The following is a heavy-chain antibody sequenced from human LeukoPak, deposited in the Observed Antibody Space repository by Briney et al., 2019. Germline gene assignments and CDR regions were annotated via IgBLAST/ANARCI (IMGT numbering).Heavy chain of an antibody. V-gene: IGHV4-39*07. CDR3: ARLRDYYYDYMDV. CDR2: MFYSGNT. CDR1: GGSISSSSYY. J-gene: IGHJ6*03. Sequence: SETLSLTCTVSGGSISSSSYYWGWIRQPPGKGLEWIGSMFYSGNTYYNPSLKSRVTISVDTSKQQSSLKLSSVTAADTAVYYCARLRDYYYDYMDVWGKGTTVTISS.